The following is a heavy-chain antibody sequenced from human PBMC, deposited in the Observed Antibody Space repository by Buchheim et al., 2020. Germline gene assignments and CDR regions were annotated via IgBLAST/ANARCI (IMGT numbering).Heavy chain of an antibody. CDR2: INHSGST. J-gene: IGHJ6*03. CDR3: ARGGYDFWSGYYITYYYYYMDV. V-gene: IGHV4-34*01. Sequence: QVQLQQWGAGLLKPSETLSLTCAVYGGSFSGYYWSWIRQPPGKGLEWIGEINHSGSTNYNPSLKSRVTISVDTSKNQFPLKLSSVTAADTAVYYCARGGYDFWSGYYITYYYYYMDVWGKGTT. CDR1: GGSFSGYY. D-gene: IGHD3-3*01.